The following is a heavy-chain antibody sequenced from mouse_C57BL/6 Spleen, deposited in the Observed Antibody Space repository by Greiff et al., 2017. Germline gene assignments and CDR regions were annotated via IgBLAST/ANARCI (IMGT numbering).Heavy chain of an antibody. CDR2: ISYDGSN. Sequence: ESGPGLVKPSQSLSLTCSVTGYSITSGYYWNWIRQFPGNKLEWMGYISYDGSNNYNPSLKNRISITRDTSKNQFFLKLNSVTTEDTATYYCARDGFIPYAMDYWGQGTSVTVSS. CDR3: ARDGFIPYAMDY. J-gene: IGHJ4*01. V-gene: IGHV3-6*01. CDR1: GYSITSGYY. D-gene: IGHD1-1*01.